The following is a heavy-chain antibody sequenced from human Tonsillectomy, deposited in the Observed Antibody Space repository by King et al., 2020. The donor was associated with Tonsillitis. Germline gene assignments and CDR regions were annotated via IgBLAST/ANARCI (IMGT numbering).Heavy chain of an antibody. J-gene: IGHJ5*02. CDR1: GYIFTSYG. Sequence: VQLVESGAEVKKPGASVKVSCKASGYIFTSYGISWVRQAPGQGLEWMGWISVYNGNTNYAQKLTGRVTMTTDTTTSTAHMELRRLRSDDTAVYYCARGQNEYQLLYGNWFDPWGQGTLVTVSS. V-gene: IGHV1-18*01. CDR3: ARGQNEYQLLYGNWFDP. CDR2: ISVYNGNT. D-gene: IGHD2-2*02.